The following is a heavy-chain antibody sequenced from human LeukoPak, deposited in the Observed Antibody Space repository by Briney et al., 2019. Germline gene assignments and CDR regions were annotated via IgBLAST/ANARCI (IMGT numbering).Heavy chain of an antibody. CDR1: GFTFSSYA. J-gene: IGHJ5*02. Sequence: GRSLRLSCAASGFTFSSYAMHWVRQAPGKGLEWVAVISYDGSNKYYADSVKGRFTISRDNSKNTLYLQMNSLRAEDTAIYYCAKDLQLWLHGSWGQGTLVTVSS. CDR3: AKDLQLWLHGS. V-gene: IGHV3-30-3*01. CDR2: ISYDGSNK. D-gene: IGHD5-18*01.